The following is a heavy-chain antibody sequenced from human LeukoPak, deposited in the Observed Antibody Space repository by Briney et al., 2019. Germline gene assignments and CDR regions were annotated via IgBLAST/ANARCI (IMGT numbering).Heavy chain of an antibody. CDR2: IYSGGNT. CDR1: GFTVSTNY. V-gene: IGHV3-66*02. J-gene: IGHJ4*02. D-gene: IGHD1-1*01. Sequence: GGSLRLSCAESGFTVSTNYMTWVRQAPGKGLEWVSVIYSGGNTYYADSVKGRLIISRDNSKNTVYLQMNSLRAEDTAVYYCARVGFPGTKAPFDYWGQGTLVTVSS. CDR3: ARVGFPGTKAPFDY.